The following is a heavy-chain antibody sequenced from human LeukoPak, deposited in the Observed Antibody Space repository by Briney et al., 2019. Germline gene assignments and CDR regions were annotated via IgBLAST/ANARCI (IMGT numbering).Heavy chain of an antibody. J-gene: IGHJ4*02. CDR2: IKEDGSEK. Sequence: GGSLRLSCAASGFTFSSYWMSWVRQAPGKGLEWVANIKEDGSEKYYVDSVKGRFTISRDNAKNSVYLQMNSLRAEDTAVYYCAREGDYYCSGGSCYDYWGQGTLVSVSS. V-gene: IGHV3-7*01. CDR1: GFTFSSYW. D-gene: IGHD2-15*01. CDR3: AREGDYYCSGGSCYDY.